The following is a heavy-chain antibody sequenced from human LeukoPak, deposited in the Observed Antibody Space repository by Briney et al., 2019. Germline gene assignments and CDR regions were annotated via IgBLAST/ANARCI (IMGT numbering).Heavy chain of an antibody. V-gene: IGHV3-30*18. D-gene: IGHD3-10*01. CDR3: AKDLRAFHGSGGPYVDN. J-gene: IGHJ4*02. Sequence: PGRSLRLSCAASGFTFSNYGMHWVRQAPGKGLEWVALISYDGSHKSYADSVKGRSTISRDTSRNTLFLQMSSLRTEDTAVYYCAKDLRAFHGSGGPYVDNWGQGTLVTVSS. CDR2: ISYDGSHK. CDR1: GFTFSNYG.